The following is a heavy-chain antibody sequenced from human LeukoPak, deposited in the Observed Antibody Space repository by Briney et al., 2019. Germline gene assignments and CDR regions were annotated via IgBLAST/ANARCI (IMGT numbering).Heavy chain of an antibody. D-gene: IGHD5-18*01. CDR3: ARFGHSYGLDY. CDR2: IYYRGST. V-gene: IGHV4-59*08. Sequence: SETLSLTCTVSGGSISSYYWSWIRQPPGKGLEWIGYIYYRGSTNYNPSLKSRVTISVDTSKNQFSLKLSSVTAADTAVYYCARFGHSYGLDYWGQGTLVTVSS. J-gene: IGHJ4*02. CDR1: GGSISSYY.